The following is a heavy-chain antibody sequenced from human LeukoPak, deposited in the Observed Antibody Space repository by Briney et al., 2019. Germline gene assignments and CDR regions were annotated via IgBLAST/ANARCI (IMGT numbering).Heavy chain of an antibody. CDR2: IYTSGST. CDR3: ASVGRRDGYKTSYYFDY. J-gene: IGHJ4*02. CDR1: GGSISSSSYY. V-gene: IGHV4-61*02. D-gene: IGHD5-24*01. Sequence: SETLSLTCTVSGGSISSSSYYWSWIRQPAGKGLEWIGRIYTSGSTNYNPSLKSRVTISVDTSKNQFSLKLSSVTAADTAVYYCASVGRRDGYKTSYYFDYWGQGTLVTVSS.